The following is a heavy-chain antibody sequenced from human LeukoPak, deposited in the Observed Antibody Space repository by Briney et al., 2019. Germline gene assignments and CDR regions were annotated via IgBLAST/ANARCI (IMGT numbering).Heavy chain of an antibody. CDR3: ARGRIAVAGTGAEYFQH. J-gene: IGHJ1*01. Sequence: SETMSLTCTVSGGSISSGGYYWSWIRQHPGKGLEWIGYIYYSGSTYYNPSLKSRVTISVDTSKNQFSLKLSSVTAADTAVYYCARGRIAVAGTGAEYFQHWGQGTLVTVSS. CDR2: IYYSGST. V-gene: IGHV4-31*03. D-gene: IGHD6-19*01. CDR1: GGSISSGGYY.